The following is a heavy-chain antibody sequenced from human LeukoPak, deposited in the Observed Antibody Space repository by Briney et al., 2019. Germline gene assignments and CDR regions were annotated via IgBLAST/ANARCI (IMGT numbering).Heavy chain of an antibody. CDR1: GFTFSSYA. V-gene: IGHV3-30-3*01. CDR2: ISYDGSNK. D-gene: IGHD6-13*01. Sequence: GGSLRLSCAASGFTFSSYAMHWVRQAPGKGLEWVAVISYDGSNKYYADSVKGRLTISRDNSKNTLYLQMNSLRAEDTAVYYCARDWGSSWYVSFGYWGQGTLVTVSS. J-gene: IGHJ4*02. CDR3: ARDWGSSWYVSFGY.